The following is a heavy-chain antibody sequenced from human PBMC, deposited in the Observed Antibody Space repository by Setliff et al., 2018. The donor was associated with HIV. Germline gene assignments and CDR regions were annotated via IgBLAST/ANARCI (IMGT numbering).Heavy chain of an antibody. V-gene: IGHV1-2*02. CDR3: ARDPALTYSGYVYWYFDL. CDR2: INPNSGGT. CDR1: GYSFAAYY. Sequence: ASVKVSCKAAGYSFAAYYIHWVRQAPGQGLEWMGWINPNSGGTNYAQKFQGGVTLTRDTSISTANMELSGLRSDDTAVYYCARDPALTYSGYVYWYFDLWGRGTLVTVSS. D-gene: IGHD5-12*01. J-gene: IGHJ2*01.